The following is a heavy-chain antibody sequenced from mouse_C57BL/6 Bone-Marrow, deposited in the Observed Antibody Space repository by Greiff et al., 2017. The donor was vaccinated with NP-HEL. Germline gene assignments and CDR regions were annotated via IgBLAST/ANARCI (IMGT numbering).Heavy chain of an antibody. D-gene: IGHD1-1*01. CDR3: ARGGNLLHYYAMDY. CDR1: GYTFTDYY. J-gene: IGHJ4*01. CDR2: INPYNGGT. V-gene: IGHV1-19*01. Sequence: EVQLQQSGPVLVKPGASVKMSCKASGYTFTDYYMNWVKQSHGKSLEWIGVINPYNGGTSYNQKFKGKATLTVDQSSSTAYMELNSLTSEDSAVDYCARGGNLLHYYAMDYWGQGTSVTVSS.